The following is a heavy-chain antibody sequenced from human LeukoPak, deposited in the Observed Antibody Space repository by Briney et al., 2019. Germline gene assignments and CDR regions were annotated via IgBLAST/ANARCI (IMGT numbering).Heavy chain of an antibody. CDR3: ARPRLPYSSSWYPRSYFDY. CDR2: IYHSGRT. Sequence: SETLSLTCTVSGHSISSGYYWGWIRQPPGKGLEWIGSIYHSGRTYYNPSLKSRVTISVDTSKNQFSLKLSSVTAADTAVYYCARPRLPYSSSWYPRSYFDYWGQGTLVTVSS. J-gene: IGHJ4*02. D-gene: IGHD6-13*01. CDR1: GHSISSGYY. V-gene: IGHV4-38-2*02.